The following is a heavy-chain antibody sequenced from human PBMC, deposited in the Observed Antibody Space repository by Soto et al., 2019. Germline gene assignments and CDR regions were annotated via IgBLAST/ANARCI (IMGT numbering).Heavy chain of an antibody. V-gene: IGHV3-7*01. Sequence: GGSLRLSCAASGFTFSSYWMSWVRQAPGKGLEWVANIKQDGSEKYYVDSVKGRFTISRDNAKNSLYLQMNSLRAEDTAVYYCARDGGVYDFWSIDYWGQGTLVTVSS. CDR3: ARDGGVYDFWSIDY. CDR2: IKQDGSEK. CDR1: GFTFSSYW. J-gene: IGHJ4*02. D-gene: IGHD3-3*01.